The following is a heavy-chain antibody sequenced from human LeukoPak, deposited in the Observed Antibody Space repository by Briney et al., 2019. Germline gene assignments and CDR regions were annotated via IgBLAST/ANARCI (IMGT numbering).Heavy chain of an antibody. CDR3: AGETGSGSYDH. D-gene: IGHD3-10*01. V-gene: IGHV4-4*07. Sequence: PSETLSLTCTVSGVSISSYWWTWIRQPAGKGLEWIGRIYTSGSTNYNPSLESRVTMSVDTSKNQFSLKLSSVTAAATALYYCAGETGSGSYDHCGQGTLVTVSS. CDR2: IYTSGST. CDR1: GVSISSYW. J-gene: IGHJ4*02.